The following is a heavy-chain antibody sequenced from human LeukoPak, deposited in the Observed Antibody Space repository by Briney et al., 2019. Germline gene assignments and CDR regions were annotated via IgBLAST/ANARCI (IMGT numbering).Heavy chain of an antibody. J-gene: IGHJ4*02. V-gene: IGHV3-23*01. D-gene: IGHD3-3*01. Sequence: GGSLRLSCAASGFTFSSYAMSWVRQAPGKGLEWVSAISDSGSTIYYADSVKGRFTISRDNAKNSLYLQMNSLRAEDTAVYYCARDRAYYDSDYWGQGTLVTVSS. CDR3: ARDRAYYDSDY. CDR2: ISDSGSTI. CDR1: GFTFSSYA.